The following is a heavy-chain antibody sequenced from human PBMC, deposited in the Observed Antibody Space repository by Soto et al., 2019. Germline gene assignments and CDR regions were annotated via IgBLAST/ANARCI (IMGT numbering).Heavy chain of an antibody. D-gene: IGHD2-2*02. CDR3: ARDLVGCSSTSCYTHYYYYGMDV. J-gene: IGHJ6*02. Sequence: QVQLVESGGGVVQPGRSLRLSCAASGFTFSSYGMHWVRQAPGKGLEWVAVIWYDGSNKYYADSVKGRFTISRDNSNNPLYLQMNSLRAEDTAVYYCARDLVGCSSTSCYTHYYYYGMDVWGQGTTVTVSS. V-gene: IGHV3-33*01. CDR2: IWYDGSNK. CDR1: GFTFSSYG.